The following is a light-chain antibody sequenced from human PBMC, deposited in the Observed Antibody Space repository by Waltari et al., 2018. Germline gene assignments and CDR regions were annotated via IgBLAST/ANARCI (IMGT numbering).Light chain of an antibody. J-gene: IGKJ1*01. V-gene: IGKV3-20*01. CDR2: DAS. Sequence: EIVLTQSPGTLSLSPGERATLSCRASQSVSKYLAWYQQKPGQAPRLLIYDASTRATGIPDGFSATGWGTDFSLSISRLEPEDFAVYYCQKYGTLPATFGQGTKVQMK. CDR1: QSVSKY. CDR3: QKYGTLPAT.